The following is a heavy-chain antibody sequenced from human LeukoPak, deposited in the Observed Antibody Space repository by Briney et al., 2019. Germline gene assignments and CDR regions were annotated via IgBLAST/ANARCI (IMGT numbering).Heavy chain of an antibody. CDR1: GLNNKFW. D-gene: IGHD4-11*01. Sequence: PGGCLTLSCAASGLNNKFWMSWVRQAPGKGLEWVANIKHDGSERYYVDSVKGRFTISRDNATISVSLQMNSLRAEDAGVYYCASQHDLEYSLSSGGFYFDYWGQGILVTVSS. V-gene: IGHV3-7*01. CDR3: ASQHDLEYSLSSGGFYFDY. CDR2: IKHDGSER. J-gene: IGHJ4*02.